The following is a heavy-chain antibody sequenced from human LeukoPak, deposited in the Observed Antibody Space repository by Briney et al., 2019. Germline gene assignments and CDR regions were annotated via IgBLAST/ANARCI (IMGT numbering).Heavy chain of an antibody. J-gene: IGHJ4*02. Sequence: SETLSLTCTVSGGSISSYYWSWIRQPPGKGLEWIGYIYYSGSTNYNPSLKSRVTISVDTSKNQFSLKLSSVTAADAAVYYCARYIWGSYPTFEDYWGQGTLVTVSS. CDR2: IYYSGST. CDR1: GGSISSYY. D-gene: IGHD3-16*02. CDR3: ARYIWGSYPTFEDY. V-gene: IGHV4-59*01.